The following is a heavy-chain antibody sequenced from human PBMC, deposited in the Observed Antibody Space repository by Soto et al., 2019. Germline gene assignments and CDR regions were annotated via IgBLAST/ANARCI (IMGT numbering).Heavy chain of an antibody. V-gene: IGHV2-5*02. CDR3: EQSRLRLGELSLIDY. J-gene: IGHJ4*02. Sequence: GSGLTLVHPTQTLTLTCTLSAFSLSTRGVGGGWIRQPPGKALDWLALIYWDDDKRYSPPLKSRLTITKDHSKNQVVLRMSNMDPVDTATYYCEQSRLRLGELSLIDYWGQGTPVTVSS. D-gene: IGHD3-16*02. CDR2: IYWDDDK. CDR1: AFSLSTRGVG.